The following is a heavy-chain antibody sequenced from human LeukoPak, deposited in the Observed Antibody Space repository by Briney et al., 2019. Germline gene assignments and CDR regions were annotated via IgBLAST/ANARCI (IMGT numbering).Heavy chain of an antibody. Sequence: GGSLRLSCAASGLTFGNYAMTWVRQAPGKGLEWVSTLTGGGTDTFYADSVKGRFTISRDSSKTTLHLQMNSLRAEDTAVYFCAKARFGSGTYSAFDLWGRGTMVTVSS. D-gene: IGHD3-10*01. CDR3: AKARFGSGTYSAFDL. CDR2: LTGGGTDT. V-gene: IGHV3-23*01. CDR1: GLTFGNYA. J-gene: IGHJ3*01.